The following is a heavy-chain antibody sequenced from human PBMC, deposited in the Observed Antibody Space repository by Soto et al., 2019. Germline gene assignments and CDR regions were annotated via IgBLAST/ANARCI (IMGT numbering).Heavy chain of an antibody. CDR3: ARFYYDSSGYLPSPYYYYYGMDV. V-gene: IGHV3-7*04. CDR2: IKQDGSEK. J-gene: IGHJ6*02. D-gene: IGHD3-22*01. Sequence: GGPLRLSCAASGVTISSYGVSWVRQAPGKGLEWVANIKQDGSEKYYVDSVKGRFTISRDNAKNSLYLQMNSLRAEDTAVYYCARFYYDSSGYLPSPYYYYYGMDVWGQGTTVTVSS. CDR1: GVTISSYG.